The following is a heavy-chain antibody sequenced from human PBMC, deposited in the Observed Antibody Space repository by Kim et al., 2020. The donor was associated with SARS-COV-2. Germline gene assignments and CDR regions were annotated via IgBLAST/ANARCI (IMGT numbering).Heavy chain of an antibody. D-gene: IGHD6-19*01. CDR1: GFAFSSSA. CDR3: TRHSGITVAGAD. CDR2: IKSKPNNYAT. J-gene: IGHJ1*01. V-gene: IGHV3-73*01. Sequence: GGSLRLSCAASGFAFSSSALHWVRQAPGKGLGWVGRIKSKPNNYATAYDASMKGRFSISRDDSKNTVYLQMNNLKTDDTAVYYCTRHSGITVAGADWGQG.